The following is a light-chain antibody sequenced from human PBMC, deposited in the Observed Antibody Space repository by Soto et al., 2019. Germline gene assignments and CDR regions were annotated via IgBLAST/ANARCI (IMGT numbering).Light chain of an antibody. CDR2: EVS. Sequence: QSALTQPPSASGSPGQSVTISCTGTSSDVGAYNYVSWYQQHPGKAPKLVIYEVSKRPSGVPDRFSGSKSGNTASLTVAGLQAEDEADYYCSSYAGSNNFDVFGTGTKHTVL. CDR1: SSDVGAYNY. J-gene: IGLJ1*01. V-gene: IGLV2-8*01. CDR3: SSYAGSNNFDV.